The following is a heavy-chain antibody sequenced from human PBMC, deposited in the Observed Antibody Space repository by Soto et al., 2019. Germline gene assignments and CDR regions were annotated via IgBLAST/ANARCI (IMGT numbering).Heavy chain of an antibody. CDR1: GYTFTGYY. V-gene: IGHV1-2*02. D-gene: IGHD2-2*02. Sequence: ASVKVSCKASGYTFTGYYMHWVLQAPGQGLEWMGWINPNSGGTNYAQKFQGRVTRTRDTSISTAYMELSRLRSDATAVYYCARGMVPAAIRCGMDVWGQGTTVTVSS. CDR2: INPNSGGT. J-gene: IGHJ6*02. CDR3: ARGMVPAAIRCGMDV.